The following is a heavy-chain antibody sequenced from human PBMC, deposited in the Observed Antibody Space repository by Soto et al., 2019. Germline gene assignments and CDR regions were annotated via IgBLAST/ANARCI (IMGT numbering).Heavy chain of an antibody. CDR1: GGSISSGDYY. D-gene: IGHD6-19*01. Sequence: SETLSLTCTVSGGSISSGDYYWSWIRQPPGKGLEWIGYIYYSGSTNYNPSLKSRVTISVDTSKNQFSLKLSSVTAADTAVYYCASVAVAGTDYYYGMDVWGQGTTVTVSS. V-gene: IGHV4-61*08. J-gene: IGHJ6*02. CDR2: IYYSGST. CDR3: ASVAVAGTDYYYGMDV.